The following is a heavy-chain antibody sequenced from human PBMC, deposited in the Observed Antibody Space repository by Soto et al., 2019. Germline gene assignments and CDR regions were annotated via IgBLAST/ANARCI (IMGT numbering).Heavy chain of an antibody. J-gene: IGHJ6*02. CDR2: INSDGSST. CDR3: ARPTGDPPFYYYYGMDV. CDR1: GFTFSSYW. V-gene: IGHV3-74*01. Sequence: VGSLRLSCAASGFTFSSYWMHWVRQAPGKGLVWVSRINSDGSSTSYADSVKGRFTISRDNAKNTLYLQMNSLRAEDTAVYYCARPTGDPPFYYYYGMDVWGQGTTVTVSS.